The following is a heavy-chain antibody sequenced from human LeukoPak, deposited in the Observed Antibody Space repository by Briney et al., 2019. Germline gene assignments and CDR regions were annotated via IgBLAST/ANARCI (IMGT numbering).Heavy chain of an antibody. CDR2: INTNTGNP. CDR1: GYTFTSYA. D-gene: IGHD6-19*01. Sequence: ASVKVSCKASGYTFTSYAMNWVRQAPGQGLEWMGWINTNTGNPTYAQGFTGRFVFSLDTSVSTAYLQISSLKAEDTAVYYCASLYSSGWYAHFDYWGQGTLVTASS. CDR3: ASLYSSGWYAHFDY. V-gene: IGHV7-4-1*02. J-gene: IGHJ4*02.